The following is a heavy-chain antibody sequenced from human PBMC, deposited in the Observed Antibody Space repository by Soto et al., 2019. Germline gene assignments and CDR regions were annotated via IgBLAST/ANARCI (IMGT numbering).Heavy chain of an antibody. CDR1: GYTFTSYY. J-gene: IGHJ6*02. CDR2: INPSGGST. CDR3: ARDLMSIMITFGGVSYGMDV. V-gene: IGHV1-46*01. Sequence: ASVKVSCKASGYTFTSYYMHWVRQAPGQGLEWMGIINPSGGSTSYAQKFQGRVTMTRDTSTSTVYMELSSLRSEDTAVYYCARDLMSIMITFGGVSYGMDVWGQGTTVTVSS. D-gene: IGHD3-16*01.